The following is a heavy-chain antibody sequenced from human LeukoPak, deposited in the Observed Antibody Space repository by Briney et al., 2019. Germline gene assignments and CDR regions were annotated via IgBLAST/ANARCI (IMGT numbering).Heavy chain of an antibody. CDR1: GFTFSSYA. J-gene: IGHJ5*02. CDR2: ISYDGSNK. D-gene: IGHD3-10*01. Sequence: GGSLRLSCAASGFTFSSYAMHWVRQAPGKGLEWVAVISYDGSNKYYADSVKGRFTISRDNSKNTLYLQMNSLRAEYTAVYYCARAPKAYYYGSGSYSNWFDPWGQGTLVTGSS. V-gene: IGHV3-30-3*01. CDR3: ARAPKAYYYGSGSYSNWFDP.